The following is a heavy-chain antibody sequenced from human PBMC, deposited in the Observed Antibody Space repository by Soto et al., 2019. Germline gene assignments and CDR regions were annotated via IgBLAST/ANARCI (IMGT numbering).Heavy chain of an antibody. V-gene: IGHV3-9*01. CDR2: ITWNSRVL. CDR1: GLNFDDFA. J-gene: IGHJ4*02. CDR3: AKGRYDFWSPYYFDS. Sequence: LRLSCVGTGLNFDDFAMHWVRQAPGKGLEWVSGITWNSRVLAYADSVKGRFTISRDNARNSLYLQMDSLRDEDTALYYCAKGRYDFWSPYYFDSWGQGTLVTVS. D-gene: IGHD3-3*01.